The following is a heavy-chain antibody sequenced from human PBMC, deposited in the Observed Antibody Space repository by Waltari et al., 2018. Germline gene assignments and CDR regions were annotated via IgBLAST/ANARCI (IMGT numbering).Heavy chain of an antibody. CDR2: ISSDESKT. CDR1: GFTFGHYL. J-gene: IGHJ6*02. D-gene: IGHD1-1*01. V-gene: IGHV3-74*01. CDR3: ARVAQRTYRSPVPGRDYYYGMDV. Sequence: EEKVVESGGGLVQPGESLRLSCAASGFTFGHYLMHWVLQPPGTGLVWVSGISSDESKTSYADSVKGRFTISRDNSKKTLYLQMKRLRVEDTAIYYCARVAQRTYRSPVPGRDYYYGMDVWGQGTTVTVSS.